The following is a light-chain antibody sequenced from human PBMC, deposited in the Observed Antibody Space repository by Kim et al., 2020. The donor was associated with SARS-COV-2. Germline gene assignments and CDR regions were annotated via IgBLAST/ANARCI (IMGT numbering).Light chain of an antibody. CDR1: QSVTSNY. J-gene: IGKJ1*01. V-gene: IGKV3-20*01. CDR2: GAS. CDR3: QQYDSSPRT. Sequence: SPGQMATLSGRASQSVTSNYLAWYQQKPGQAPRLLIYGASSRATGIPDRFSGSGSGTDFTLTISRLEPEDFAVYYCQQYDSSPRTFGQGTKVDIK.